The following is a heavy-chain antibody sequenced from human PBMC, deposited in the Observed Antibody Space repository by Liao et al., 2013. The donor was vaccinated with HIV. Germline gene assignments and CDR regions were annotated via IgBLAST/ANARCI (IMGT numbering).Heavy chain of an antibody. V-gene: IGHV4-61*02. J-gene: IGHJ3*01. CDR2: IYTSGST. CDR3: ARGLLESAATRSDTFDV. CDR1: GASISTGNYY. Sequence: QVQLQESGPGLVKPSQTLSLTCTVSGASISTGNYYWSWIRQPAGKGLEWIGRIYTSGSTNYNPSLKTRVTMSVDTSKNQFSLKMTSVTAADTAVYYCARGLLESAATRSDTFDVWDQGTLVTVSS. D-gene: IGHD6-25*01.